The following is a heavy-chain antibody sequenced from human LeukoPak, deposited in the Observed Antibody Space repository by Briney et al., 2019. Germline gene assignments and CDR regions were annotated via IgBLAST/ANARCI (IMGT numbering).Heavy chain of an antibody. J-gene: IGHJ6*02. Sequence: SETLSLTCTVSGGSISSYYWSWIRQPPGKGLEWIGYIYSSGSTKYNPSLKSRVTISVDTSKNQYSLKLSSVTAADTAVYYCARVGRFDDYGDPEGFYYYYGMDVWGQGTTVTVSS. CDR1: GGSISSYY. D-gene: IGHD4-17*01. CDR2: IYSSGST. V-gene: IGHV4-59*01. CDR3: ARVGRFDDYGDPEGFYYYYGMDV.